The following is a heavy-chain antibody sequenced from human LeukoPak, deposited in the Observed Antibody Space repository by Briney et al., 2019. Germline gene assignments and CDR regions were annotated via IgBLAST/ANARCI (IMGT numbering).Heavy chain of an antibody. J-gene: IGHJ4*02. CDR2: ICNDGGKK. V-gene: IGHV3-33*08. CDR3: AGDHCSTMVGGVIKGCCFDC. D-gene: IGHD3-10*01. CDR1: GFTFSSYC. Sequence: GGSLRLSCAASGFTFSSYCIHWVRQAPGKGLEWVSRICNDGGKKYYADSVKGRFTISRDNAKNTLYLQMNSLRAEDTAVYYCAGDHCSTMVGGVIKGCCFDCWGQGTLVTVSS.